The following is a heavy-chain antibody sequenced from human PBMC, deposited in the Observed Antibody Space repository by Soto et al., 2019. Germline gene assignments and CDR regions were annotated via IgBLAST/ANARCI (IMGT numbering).Heavy chain of an antibody. Sequence: QSQTLSLTCVISGDSVSSNSAAWNWIRQSPSRGLEWLGRTYYRSKWYNDYAVSVKSRITINPDTSKNQFSLQLNSVTPEDTAVYYCARDVANYYGSGSPTLDYWGQGTLVTVSS. CDR1: GDSVSSNSAA. J-gene: IGHJ4*02. CDR2: TYYRSKWYN. CDR3: ARDVANYYGSGSPTLDY. V-gene: IGHV6-1*01. D-gene: IGHD3-10*01.